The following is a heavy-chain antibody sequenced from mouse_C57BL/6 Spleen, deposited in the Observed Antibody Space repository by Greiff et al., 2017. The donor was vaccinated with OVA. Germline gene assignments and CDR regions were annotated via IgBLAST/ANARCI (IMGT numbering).Heavy chain of an antibody. CDR1: GYAFSSSW. D-gene: IGHD2-3*01. CDR3: ARDHDKRYFDV. V-gene: IGHV1-82*01. Sequence: VQLQQSGPELVKPGASVKISCKASGYAFSSSWMNWVKQRPGKGLEWIGRIYPGDGDTNYNGKFKGKATLTADKSSSTAYMQLSSLTSEDSAVYFCARDHDKRYFDVWGTGTTVTVSS. CDR2: IYPGDGDT. J-gene: IGHJ1*03.